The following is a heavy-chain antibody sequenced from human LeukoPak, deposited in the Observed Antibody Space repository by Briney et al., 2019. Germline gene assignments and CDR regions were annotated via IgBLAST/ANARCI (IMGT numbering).Heavy chain of an antibody. D-gene: IGHD6-19*01. J-gene: IGHJ3*02. V-gene: IGHV4-59*12. CDR1: GGSISGYY. CDR3: ATYSTGFDI. Sequence: PSETLSLTCTVSGGSISGYYWSWIRQPPGKGLEWIGNIYYSGSTNYNPSLKSRVTISVDTSKKQFSLKLSSVTAADTAVYYCATYSTGFDIWGQGTVVTVSS. CDR2: IYYSGST.